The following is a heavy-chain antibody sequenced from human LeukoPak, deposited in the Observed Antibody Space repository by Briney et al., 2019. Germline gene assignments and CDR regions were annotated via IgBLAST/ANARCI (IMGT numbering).Heavy chain of an antibody. D-gene: IGHD3-3*01. CDR1: GFTFSSYG. CDR2: IRYDGSNK. Sequence: GGSLRLSCAASGFTFSSYGMYWVRQAPGKGLEWVAFIRYDGSNKYYVDSVKGRFTISRDNSKNTLYLQMNSLRAEDTAVYYCAKGEYYDFWSGLDYWGQGTLVTVSS. J-gene: IGHJ4*02. V-gene: IGHV3-30*02. CDR3: AKGEYYDFWSGLDY.